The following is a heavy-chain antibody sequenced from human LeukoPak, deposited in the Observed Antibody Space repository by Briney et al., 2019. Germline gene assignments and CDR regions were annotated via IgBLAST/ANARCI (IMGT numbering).Heavy chain of an antibody. V-gene: IGHV4-34*01. Sequence: SETLSLTCAVYGGTFSGYYWSWIRQPPGKRLEWVGESNDSGGTNYNPSLKSRVTISADKSKNQFSLKLSSVTAADTAVYYCAREGPNWDPPDYWGQGTLVTVSS. D-gene: IGHD7-27*01. CDR1: GGTFSGYY. CDR2: SNDSGGT. CDR3: AREGPNWDPPDY. J-gene: IGHJ4*02.